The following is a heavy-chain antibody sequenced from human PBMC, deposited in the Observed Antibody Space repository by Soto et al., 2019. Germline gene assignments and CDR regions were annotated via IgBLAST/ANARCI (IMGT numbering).Heavy chain of an antibody. J-gene: IGHJ4*02. CDR3: VRGYSDYTDYFDY. CDR1: GFSFSSFW. D-gene: IGHD4-17*01. CDR2: IKQDGSEK. V-gene: IGHV3-7*03. Sequence: EVQLVESGGGLVQPGGSLRLSCTTSGFSFSSFWMIWVRQAPGKGLEWVAIIKQDGSEKHYVDSVKGRFTVSRDNAENSLYLQMDSLRPDDTAVYYCVRGYSDYTDYFDYWGQGALVTVSS.